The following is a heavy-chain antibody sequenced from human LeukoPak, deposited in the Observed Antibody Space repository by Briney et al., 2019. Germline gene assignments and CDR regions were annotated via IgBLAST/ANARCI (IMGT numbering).Heavy chain of an antibody. CDR3: ARMRDGSHDY. J-gene: IGHJ4*02. V-gene: IGHV5-51*01. Sequence: GESLKISCKGSGYTFTSYWIGWVRQMPGKGREWMGIIYPGDSDTRYSPSFQGQVTISADKSITTAYLQWSSLKASDTAMYFCARMRDGSHDYWGQGTLVTVSS. CDR2: IYPGDSDT. CDR1: GYTFTSYW. D-gene: IGHD5-24*01.